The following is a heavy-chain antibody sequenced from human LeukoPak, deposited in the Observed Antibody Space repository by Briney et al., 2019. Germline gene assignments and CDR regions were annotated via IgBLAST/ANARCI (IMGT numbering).Heavy chain of an antibody. D-gene: IGHD3-3*01. J-gene: IGHJ4*02. CDR1: GYSITNNYY. Sequence: SETLSLTCTVSGYSITNNYYWDWVRQPPGKGLEWIASIYHSGRTYYNPALKSRVTISLDTSKSQFSLKVRYVTAADTAVYYCARGLNDSWAGENYWGQGTLVTVSS. CDR3: ARGLNDSWAGENY. CDR2: IYHSGRT. V-gene: IGHV4-38-2*02.